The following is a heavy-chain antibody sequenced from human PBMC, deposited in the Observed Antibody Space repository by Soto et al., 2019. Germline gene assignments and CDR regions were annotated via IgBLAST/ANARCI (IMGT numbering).Heavy chain of an antibody. CDR1: GGTFSSYA. Sequence: QVQLVKSGAEVKKPGSSVKVSCKASGGTFSSYAISWVRQAPGQGLEWMGGIIPIFGTANYAQKFQGRVTITADKSTSTAYMELSSLRSEDTAVYYCAGAGTQKMTTSKAFDIWGQGTMVTVSS. CDR2: IIPIFGTA. J-gene: IGHJ3*02. V-gene: IGHV1-69*06. CDR3: AGAGTQKMTTSKAFDI. D-gene: IGHD4-17*01.